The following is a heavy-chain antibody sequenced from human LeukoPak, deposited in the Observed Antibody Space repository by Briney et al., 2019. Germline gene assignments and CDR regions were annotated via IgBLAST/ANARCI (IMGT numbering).Heavy chain of an antibody. CDR2: VSSSSSTI. J-gene: IGHJ4*02. D-gene: IGHD5-24*01. CDR1: GFTFSTYS. V-gene: IGHV3-48*02. Sequence: GGSLRLSCAASGFTFSTYSMTWVRQAPGKGLEWVSYVSSSSSTIFYADSVKGRFTISRDNAKNSLYLQMNSLRDEDTAVYYCARVSDGYTINYFDYWGQGTLVTVSS. CDR3: ARVSDGYTINYFDY.